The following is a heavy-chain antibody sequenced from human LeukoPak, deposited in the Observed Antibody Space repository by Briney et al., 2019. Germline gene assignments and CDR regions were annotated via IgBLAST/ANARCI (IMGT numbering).Heavy chain of an antibody. CDR1: GFTFSGSA. CDR3: TRHDKKWLVYYYYGMDV. V-gene: IGHV3-73*01. Sequence: GGSLKLSCAASGFTFSGSAMHWVRQASGKGLEWVGRIRSKANSYATAYAASVKGRFTISRDDSKNTAYLQMNSLKTEDTAVYYCTRHDKKWLVYYYYGMDVWGQGTTVTVSS. D-gene: IGHD6-19*01. CDR2: IRSKANSYAT. J-gene: IGHJ6*02.